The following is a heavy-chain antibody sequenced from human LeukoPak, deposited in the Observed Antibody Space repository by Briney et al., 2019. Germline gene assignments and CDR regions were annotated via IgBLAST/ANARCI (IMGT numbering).Heavy chain of an antibody. Sequence: GGSLRLSCAASGXTFSSHAMGWVRQAPGKGLEWVLTFSGSGGSTCYADSVKGRFTISRDNAKNSLHLQMDGLRAEDTAIYYCTKHITTDATTPFYYGMDVWGQGTTVTVSS. D-gene: IGHD3-22*01. CDR3: TKHITTDATTPFYYGMDV. J-gene: IGHJ6*02. CDR1: GXTFSSHA. V-gene: IGHV3-23*01. CDR2: FSGSGGST.